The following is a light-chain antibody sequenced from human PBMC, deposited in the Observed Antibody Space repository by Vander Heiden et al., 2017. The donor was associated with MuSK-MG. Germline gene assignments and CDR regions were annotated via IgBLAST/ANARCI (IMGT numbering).Light chain of an antibody. CDR2: LGF. V-gene: IGKV2-28*01. CDR3: KQYVQTPWT. CDR1: QSLLHGKGHTY. Sequence: DVVMTQSPLSLPVTAGEPASIPCRPSQSLLHGKGHTYLDWYLQKPGQAPRLLIYLGFSRASGVPDRFSGSGSGTDFTLKISRVEAEDVGVYYCKQYVQTPWTFGQGTKVEI. J-gene: IGKJ1*01.